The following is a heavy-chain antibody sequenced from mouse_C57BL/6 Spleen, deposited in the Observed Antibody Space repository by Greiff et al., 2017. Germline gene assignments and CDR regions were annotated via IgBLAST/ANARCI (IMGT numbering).Heavy chain of an antibody. J-gene: IGHJ1*03. Sequence: EVKLQQSGPELVKPGDSVKISCKASGYSFTGYFMNWVMQSHGKSLEWIGRINPYNGDTFYNQKFKGKATLTVDKSSSTAHMELRSLTSEDSAVYYCARTTVVATRGYFDVWGTGTTVTVSS. D-gene: IGHD1-1*01. CDR2: INPYNGDT. V-gene: IGHV1-20*01. CDR3: ARTTVVATRGYFDV. CDR1: GYSFTGYF.